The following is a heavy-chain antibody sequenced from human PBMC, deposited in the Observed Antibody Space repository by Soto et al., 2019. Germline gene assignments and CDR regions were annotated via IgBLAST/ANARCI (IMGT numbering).Heavy chain of an antibody. V-gene: IGHV4-31*03. CDR2: IYYSGST. CDR1: GGSISSGGYY. Sequence: LSLTCTVSGGSISSGGYYWSWIRQHPGKGLEWIGYIYYSGSTYYNPSLKSRVTISVDTSKNQFSLKLSSVTAADTAVYYCARDYSSSYSNYYYYGMDVWGQGTTVTVSS. D-gene: IGHD6-6*01. J-gene: IGHJ6*02. CDR3: ARDYSSSYSNYYYYGMDV.